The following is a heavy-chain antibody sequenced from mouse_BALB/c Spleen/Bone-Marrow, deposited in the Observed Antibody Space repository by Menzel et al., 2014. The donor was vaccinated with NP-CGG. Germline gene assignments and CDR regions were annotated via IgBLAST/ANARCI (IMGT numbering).Heavy chain of an antibody. CDR2: ISSGGSYT. J-gene: IGHJ4*01. D-gene: IGHD1-3*01. V-gene: IGHV5-6*01. Sequence: VQGVESGGDLVKPGGSLKLSCAASGFTFSNYGMSWVRQTPDKRLEWVATISSGGSYTYFPDSVKGRFTISRDNAKNPLYLQMNSLKSEDAAMYYCARLTPDYAMDYWGQGTSVTVSS. CDR3: ARLTPDYAMDY. CDR1: GFTFSNYG.